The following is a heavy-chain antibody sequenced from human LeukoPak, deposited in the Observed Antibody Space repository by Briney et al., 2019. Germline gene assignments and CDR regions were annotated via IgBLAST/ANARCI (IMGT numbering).Heavy chain of an antibody. Sequence: SETLFLTCTVSGGSISSYYWSWIRQPAGKGLEWIGRIYTSGSTNYNPSLKSRVTLSVDTSKNQFSLKLTSVTAADTAVYYCAIKGISAVAGAFDIWGQGTMVTVSS. J-gene: IGHJ3*02. CDR2: IYTSGST. D-gene: IGHD6-19*01. V-gene: IGHV4-4*07. CDR3: AIKGISAVAGAFDI. CDR1: GGSISSYY.